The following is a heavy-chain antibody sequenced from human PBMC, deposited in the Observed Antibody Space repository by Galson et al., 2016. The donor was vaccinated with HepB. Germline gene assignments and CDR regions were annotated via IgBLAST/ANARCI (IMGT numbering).Heavy chain of an antibody. CDR1: GYPLSDLS. CDR3: ARRILGIQHVPFDF. V-gene: IGHV1-24*01. J-gene: IGHJ4*01. Sequence: SVKVSCKVSGYPLSDLSMHWVRQAPGGGLEWMGGLDPRNGMIIYSEKFQHRLFLTEDTSTNTAYMELRGLSSVDTGTYYCARRILGIQHVPFDFWGLGTLVIVSS. D-gene: IGHD1-1*01. CDR2: LDPRNGMI.